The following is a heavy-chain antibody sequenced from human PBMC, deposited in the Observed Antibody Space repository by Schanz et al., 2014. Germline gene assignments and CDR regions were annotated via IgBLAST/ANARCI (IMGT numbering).Heavy chain of an antibody. CDR1: GITFSGYS. J-gene: IGHJ4*02. Sequence: EVHLLESGGGLAQPGGSLRLSCAASGITFSGYSMNWVRQAPGRGLEWVSGITRQGTTYYADFVKGRFSISRDLSSNTLYLQMNSLRADDSAIYYCAKDHPSSGWPAFDVWGQGTQVTVSS. V-gene: IGHV3-23*01. CDR2: ITRQGTT. D-gene: IGHD6-19*01. CDR3: AKDHPSSGWPAFDV.